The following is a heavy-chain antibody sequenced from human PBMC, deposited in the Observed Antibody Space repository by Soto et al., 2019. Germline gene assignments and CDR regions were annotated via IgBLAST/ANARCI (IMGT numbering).Heavy chain of an antibody. D-gene: IGHD6-13*01. J-gene: IGHJ5*02. Sequence: PSETLSLTCTVSGGSISNYYWSWIRQPPGKGLEWIGYIYYSGSTNYNPSLKSRVTISVDTSKNQFSLKLSSVTAADTAVYYCARDGRGGSSWIGTPVWFDPWGQGTLVTVSS. V-gene: IGHV4-59*01. CDR2: IYYSGST. CDR3: ARDGRGGSSWIGTPVWFDP. CDR1: GGSISNYY.